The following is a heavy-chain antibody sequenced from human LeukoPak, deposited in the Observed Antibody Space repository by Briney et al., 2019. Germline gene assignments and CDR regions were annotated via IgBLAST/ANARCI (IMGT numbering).Heavy chain of an antibody. CDR2: ISSSSSYI. V-gene: IGHV3-21*04. J-gene: IGHJ3*01. CDR3: AGGESFAFDV. CDR1: GFTFSSYS. Sequence: GGSLRLSCAASGFTFSSYSMNWVRQAPGKGLEWVSSISSSSSYIYYADSVKGRFTISRDNSRNTMFLQMNSLRAEDTAVYYCAGGESFAFDVWGQGTMVTVSS.